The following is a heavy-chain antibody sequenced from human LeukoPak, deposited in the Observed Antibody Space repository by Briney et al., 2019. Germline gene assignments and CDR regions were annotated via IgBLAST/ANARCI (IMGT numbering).Heavy chain of an antibody. CDR3: ASEPNYYDSSGYYLVAKYFQH. CDR1: GGSISSGGYS. Sequence: PSETLSLTCAVSGGSISSGGYSWSWIRQPPGKGLEWIGYIYHSGSTYCNPSLKSRVTISVDRSKNQFSLKLSSVTAADTAVYYCASEPNYYDSSGYYLVAKYFQHWGQGTLVTVSS. J-gene: IGHJ1*01. D-gene: IGHD3-22*01. V-gene: IGHV4-30-2*01. CDR2: IYHSGST.